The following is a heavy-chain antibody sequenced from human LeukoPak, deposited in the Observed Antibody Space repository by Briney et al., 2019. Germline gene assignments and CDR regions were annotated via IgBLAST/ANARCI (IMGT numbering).Heavy chain of an antibody. J-gene: IGHJ4*02. CDR3: ARGLAARESYFDY. D-gene: IGHD1-26*01. CDR2: IDPNSGGT. V-gene: IGHV1-2*02. Sequence: ASVKVSCKASGYTFTGYYLHWVRQAPGQGLEWMGWIDPNSGGTNYAQKFQGRVTMTSATSISTAYMDLTILRSDDTAVYFCARGLAARESYFDYWGQGTLVTVSS. CDR1: GYTFTGYY.